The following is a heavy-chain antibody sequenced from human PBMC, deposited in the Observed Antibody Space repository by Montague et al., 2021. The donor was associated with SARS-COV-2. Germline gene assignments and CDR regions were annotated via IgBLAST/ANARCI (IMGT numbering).Heavy chain of an antibody. J-gene: IGHJ4*02. CDR3: ARDFAHRGD. Sequence: SLRLSCAASGFIFIDYWMHWVRQVPGKGLVWVSRINGVGSATTYADFVKGRFTISRDNAENTLYLQMDSLRAEDTAVYYCARDFAHRGDWGQGTLVTVSS. CDR1: GFIFIDYW. V-gene: IGHV3-74*01. D-gene: IGHD3-10*01. CDR2: INGVGSAT.